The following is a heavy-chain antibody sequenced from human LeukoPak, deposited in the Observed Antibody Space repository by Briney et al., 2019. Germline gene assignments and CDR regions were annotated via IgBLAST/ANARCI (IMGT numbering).Heavy chain of an antibody. V-gene: IGHV3-7*04. CDR2: IKQDGSDE. CDR3: AREGAGTFDY. CDR1: GFTFSSYW. Sequence: EGSLRLSCAASGFTFSSYWMSWIRQAPGKGLEWVANIKQDGSDEYYVDSVKGRFTISRDNAKNSLSLQMNSLRAEDTAVYYCAREGAGTFDYWGQGTLVTVSS. D-gene: IGHD1-1*01. J-gene: IGHJ4*02.